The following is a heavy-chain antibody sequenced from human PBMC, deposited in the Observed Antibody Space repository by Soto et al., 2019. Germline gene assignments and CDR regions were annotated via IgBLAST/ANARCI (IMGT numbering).Heavy chain of an antibody. Sequence: GGSLRLSCAASGFTFSTYSMNWVRQAPGKGLEWVSYISSSSSTIFYTGSVKGRFTVSRDNAKNSLYLQMNSLRAEDTAVYYYARPTYYYDSSGPPAYWGQGTLVT. V-gene: IGHV3-48*01. CDR2: ISSSSSTI. J-gene: IGHJ4*02. CDR1: GFTFSTYS. CDR3: ARPTYYYDSSGPPAY. D-gene: IGHD3-22*01.